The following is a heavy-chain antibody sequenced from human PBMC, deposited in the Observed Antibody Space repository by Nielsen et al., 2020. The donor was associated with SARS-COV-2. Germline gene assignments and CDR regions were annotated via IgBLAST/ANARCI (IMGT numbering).Heavy chain of an antibody. CDR1: GGSISSNIYY. V-gene: IGHV4-39*01. J-gene: IGHJ4*02. CDR3: ARARWDSQIQPFDL. CDR2: IFYSGTT. Sequence: SETLSLTCTVSGGSISSNIYYWGWIRQSPGKGLEWIGSIFYSGTTYYNPSLKSRATISVDTSKNLLSLRLKSVSAADTAVYYCARARWDSQIQPFDLWGQGTLVTVSS. D-gene: IGHD1-26*01.